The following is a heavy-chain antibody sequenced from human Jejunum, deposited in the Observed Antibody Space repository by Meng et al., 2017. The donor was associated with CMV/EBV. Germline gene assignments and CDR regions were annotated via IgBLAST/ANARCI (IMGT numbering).Heavy chain of an antibody. CDR1: RYSFTSSW. CDR3: ARRGYSYGYGMDV. J-gene: IGHJ6*02. D-gene: IGHD5-18*01. CDR2: IYPGEPDT. V-gene: IGHV5-51*01. Sequence: SRYSFTSSWIGWVRQMPGKGLEWMGIIYPGEPDTRYSPSFQGQVIISADKSITTAYLQWSSLKASDTAMYYCARRGYSYGYGMDVWGQGTTVTVSS.